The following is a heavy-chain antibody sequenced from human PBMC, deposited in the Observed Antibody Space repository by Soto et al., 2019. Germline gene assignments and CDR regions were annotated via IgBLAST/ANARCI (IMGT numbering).Heavy chain of an antibody. J-gene: IGHJ4*02. D-gene: IGHD6-13*01. CDR2: INAGNGNT. CDR3: ARKGGIAAVFDY. Sequence: QVQLVQSGAEVKKPGASVKVSCKASGYTFTSYAMHWVRQAPGQRLEWMGWINAGNGNTKYSQKFQGRVTITRGTSASTAYMELSSLRSEDTAVYYCARKGGIAAVFDYWGQGTLVTVSS. V-gene: IGHV1-3*01. CDR1: GYTFTSYA.